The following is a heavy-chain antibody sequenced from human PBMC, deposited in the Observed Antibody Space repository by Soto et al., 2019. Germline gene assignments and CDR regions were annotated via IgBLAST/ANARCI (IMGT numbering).Heavy chain of an antibody. CDR3: ARVVDYYDPYYYYGMDV. Sequence: EVQLVESGGGLVKPGGSLRLSCAASEFTFSTYSMNWVRQAPGKGLEWVSSISSSSSYIYYADSVKGRFTISRDNAKNSLYLQMNSLRAEDTAVYCCARVVDYYDPYYYYGMDVWGQGTTVTVSS. D-gene: IGHD3-22*01. CDR2: ISSSSSYI. V-gene: IGHV3-21*01. J-gene: IGHJ6*02. CDR1: EFTFSTYS.